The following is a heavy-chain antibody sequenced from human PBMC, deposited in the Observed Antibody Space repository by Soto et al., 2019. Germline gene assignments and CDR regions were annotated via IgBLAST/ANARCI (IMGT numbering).Heavy chain of an antibody. CDR2: VKQDGSDK. D-gene: IGHD1-7*01. Sequence: QSGGSLRLSCAASGFTFSTYWMSWVRQAPGKGLEWVANVKQDGSDKLYVDSVEGRFTISRGNARNSLSLQMNSLRAEDTAVYYCARVLFRSEELPYYFDYWGQGTLVTVSS. J-gene: IGHJ4*02. CDR3: ARVLFRSEELPYYFDY. V-gene: IGHV3-7*03. CDR1: GFTFSTYW.